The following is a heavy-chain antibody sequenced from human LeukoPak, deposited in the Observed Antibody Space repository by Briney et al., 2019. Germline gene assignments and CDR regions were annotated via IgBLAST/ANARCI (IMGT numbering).Heavy chain of an antibody. CDR3: ARGCDFWVHDY. CDR2: ISYDGSNK. D-gene: IGHD3-3*01. Sequence: GGSLRLSCAASGFTFSSYAMSWVRQAPGKGLEWVAVISYDGSNKYYADSVKGRFTISRDNSKNTLYLQMNSLRAEDTAVYYCARGCDFWVHDYWGQGTLVTVSS. CDR1: GFTFSSYA. V-gene: IGHV3-30-3*01. J-gene: IGHJ4*02.